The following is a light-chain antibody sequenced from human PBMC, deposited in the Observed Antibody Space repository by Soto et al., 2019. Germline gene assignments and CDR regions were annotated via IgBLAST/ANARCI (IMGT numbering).Light chain of an antibody. V-gene: IGKV1-39*01. J-gene: IGKJ2*03. CDR1: QSITNY. CDR2: AAS. CDR3: QQSDRIPYS. Sequence: DIQMTQAPSSLSASIGDRVTITCRASQSITNYLNWYQQKPGKAPKLLIYAASSLQSGVPSRFSGSGSGTDFTLTISSLQPEDFATYYCQQSDRIPYSFGQATKLEIK.